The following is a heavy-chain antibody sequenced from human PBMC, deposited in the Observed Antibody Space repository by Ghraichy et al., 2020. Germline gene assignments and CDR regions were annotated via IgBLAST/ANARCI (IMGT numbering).Heavy chain of an antibody. CDR1: GFTFISYT. J-gene: IGHJ4*02. Sequence: GGSLRLSCSASGFTFISYTMHWVRQAPGKGLEYVSAISSNAYSTYYADSLRGRFTVSRDNSRNTLYLQMSSLRAEDTAVYYCVVQYFYCSIGGDWGQGTLVTVSS. CDR2: ISSNAYST. V-gene: IGHV3-64D*09. D-gene: IGHD2/OR15-2a*01. CDR3: VVQYFYCSIGGD.